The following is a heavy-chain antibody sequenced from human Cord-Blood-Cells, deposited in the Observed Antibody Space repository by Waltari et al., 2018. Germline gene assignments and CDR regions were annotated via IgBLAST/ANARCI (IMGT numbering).Heavy chain of an antibody. CDR2: IYYSGST. CDR1: GGSISSYY. D-gene: IGHD1-26*01. Sequence: QVQLQESGPGLVKPSETLSLTCTVSGGSISSYYWSWIRQPPGKGLEWIGYIYYSGSTNYNPSLKSRVTISVDTSKNQFSLKLSSVTAADTAVYYCARVREPKVGARWFDPWGQGTLVTVSS. CDR3: ARVREPKVGARWFDP. J-gene: IGHJ5*02. V-gene: IGHV4-59*01.